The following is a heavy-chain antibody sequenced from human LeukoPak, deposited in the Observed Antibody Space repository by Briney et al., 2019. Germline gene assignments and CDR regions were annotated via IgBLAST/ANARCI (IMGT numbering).Heavy chain of an antibody. Sequence: GGSLRLSCAASGFTFSSYAMHWVRQAPGKGLECVSAISSNGGSTYYANSVKGRFTISRDNSKNTLYLQMGSLRAEDMAVYYCARDLPDSSGYYYYYMDVWGKGTTVTISS. CDR3: ARDLPDSSGYYYYYMDV. V-gene: IGHV3-64*01. D-gene: IGHD3-22*01. J-gene: IGHJ6*03. CDR1: GFTFSSYA. CDR2: ISSNGGST.